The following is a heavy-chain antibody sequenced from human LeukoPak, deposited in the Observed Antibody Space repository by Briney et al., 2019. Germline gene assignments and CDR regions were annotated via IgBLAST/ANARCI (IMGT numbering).Heavy chain of an antibody. CDR2: IYDSGSA. D-gene: IGHD3-3*01. J-gene: IGHJ6*03. V-gene: IGHV4-59*11. CDR1: GVSINSHY. Sequence: SETLSLTCTVSGVSINSHYWSWIRQPPGKGLEWTGFIYDSGSANYKSSLESRVTMTLGTSKNQFSLKLNSVTAADTAVYYCARVLQNYYHLDVWGKGTTVTVSS. CDR3: ARVLQNYYHLDV.